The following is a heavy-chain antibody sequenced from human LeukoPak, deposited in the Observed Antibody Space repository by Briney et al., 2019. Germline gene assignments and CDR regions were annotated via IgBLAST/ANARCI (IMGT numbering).Heavy chain of an antibody. Sequence: GGSLRLSCAASGFTFSSYWMHWVRQAPGKGLVWVSRINSDGSSTSYADSVKGRFTISRDNAKNTLYLQMNSLRAEDTAVYYCARDTAVACTRYYYYYMDVWGKGTTVTVSS. D-gene: IGHD6-19*01. CDR2: INSDGSST. CDR1: GFTFSSYW. J-gene: IGHJ6*03. CDR3: ARDTAVACTRYYYYYMDV. V-gene: IGHV3-74*01.